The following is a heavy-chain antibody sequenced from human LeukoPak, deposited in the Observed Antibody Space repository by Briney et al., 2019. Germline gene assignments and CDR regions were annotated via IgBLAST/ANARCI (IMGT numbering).Heavy chain of an antibody. V-gene: IGHV1-2*02. J-gene: IGHJ4*02. CDR2: INPNSGGT. CDR1: GYTFTGYY. Sequence: ASAKVSCKASGYTFTGYYMHWVRQAPGQGLEWMGWINPNSGGTNYAQKFQGRVTMTRDTSISTAYMELSRLRSDDTAVYYCARDPGAIVSSSWYRVEFDYWGQGTLVTVSS. CDR3: ARDPGAIVSSSWYRVEFDY. D-gene: IGHD6-13*01.